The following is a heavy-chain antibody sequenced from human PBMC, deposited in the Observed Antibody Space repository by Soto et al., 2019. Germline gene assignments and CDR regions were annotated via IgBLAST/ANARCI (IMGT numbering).Heavy chain of an antibody. D-gene: IGHD3-3*01. J-gene: IGHJ6*02. CDR1: GGIFSSYA. CDR2: IIPICGTA. V-gene: IGHV1-69*12. Sequence: QVQLVQSGAEVKKPGSSVKVSCKASGGIFSSYAISWVRQAPGQGLEWMGGIIPICGTANYAQKLQGRVTIPADESTRTAYMELSSLRSEDTAVYYCATGGLRFLERYGMDVWGQGTTVTVSS. CDR3: ATGGLRFLERYGMDV.